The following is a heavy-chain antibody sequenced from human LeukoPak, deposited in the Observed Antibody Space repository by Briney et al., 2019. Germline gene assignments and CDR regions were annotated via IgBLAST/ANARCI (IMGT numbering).Heavy chain of an antibody. Sequence: PGGSLRLSCAASEFTFSNYAMSWVRQAPGEGLEWVSFISDSATITYYADSVKGPFTISRDNSKYTLYLQMNSLRAEDTAVYYCAKIMNFGDYGGDPIDYWRQGTLVTVSS. CDR2: ISDSATIT. J-gene: IGHJ4*02. CDR1: EFTFSNYA. V-gene: IGHV3-23*01. CDR3: AKIMNFGDYGGDPIDY. D-gene: IGHD4-17*01.